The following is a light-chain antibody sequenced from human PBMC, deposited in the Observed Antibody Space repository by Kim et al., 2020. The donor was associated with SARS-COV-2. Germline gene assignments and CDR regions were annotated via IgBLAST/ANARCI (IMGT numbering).Light chain of an antibody. CDR3: AAWDDSLSGLV. CDR2: DNN. J-gene: IGLJ2*01. CDR1: RSNLGSHI. V-gene: IGLV1-44*01. Sequence: GQRVTRSYYGGRSNLGSHIVNWYRQLPGTAPKLVMYDNNLRPSGVPDRFSGSKSGTSASRAISGLQSDDEGDYYCAAWDDSLSGLVLGGGTKVTVL.